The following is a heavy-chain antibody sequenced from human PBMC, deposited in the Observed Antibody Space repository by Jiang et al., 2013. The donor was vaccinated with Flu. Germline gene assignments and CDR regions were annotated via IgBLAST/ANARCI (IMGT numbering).Heavy chain of an antibody. Sequence: GGLVQPGGSLRLSCAASGFTFSSYAMHWVRQAPGKGLEYVSAISSNGGSTYYANSVKGRFTISRDNSKNTLYLQMGSLRAEDMAVYYCARGQWRAGGAFDIWGQGTMVTVSS. CDR2: ISSNGGST. CDR1: GFTFSSYA. J-gene: IGHJ3*02. CDR3: ARGQWRAGGAFDI. V-gene: IGHV3-64*01. D-gene: IGHD6-19*01.